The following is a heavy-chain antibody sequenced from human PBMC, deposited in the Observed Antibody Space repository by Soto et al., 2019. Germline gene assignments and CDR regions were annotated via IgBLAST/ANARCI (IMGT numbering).Heavy chain of an antibody. CDR2: MNPNSGNT. CDR3: ARPGVGYYGSGSYTFDI. Sequence: QVPLVQSGAEVKKPGASVKVSCKASGYTFTSYDINWVRQATGQGLEWMGWMNPNSGNTGYAQKFQGRVTMTRNTSISTAYMELSSLRSEDTAVYYCARPGVGYYGSGSYTFDIWGQGTMVTVSS. CDR1: GYTFTSYD. J-gene: IGHJ3*02. D-gene: IGHD3-10*01. V-gene: IGHV1-8*01.